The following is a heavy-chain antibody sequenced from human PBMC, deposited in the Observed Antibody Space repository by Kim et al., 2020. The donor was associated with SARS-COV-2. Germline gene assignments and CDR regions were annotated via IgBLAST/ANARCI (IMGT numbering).Heavy chain of an antibody. V-gene: IGHV3-43D*03. Sequence: GGSLRLSCAASGFTFDDYAMHWVRQAPGKGLEWVSLISWDGGSTYYADSVKGRFTISRDNSKNSLYLQMNSLRAEDTALYYCAKDNVAAAEPYYYGMDVWGQGTTVTVSS. CDR1: GFTFDDYA. CDR2: ISWDGGST. J-gene: IGHJ6*02. D-gene: IGHD6-13*01. CDR3: AKDNVAAAEPYYYGMDV.